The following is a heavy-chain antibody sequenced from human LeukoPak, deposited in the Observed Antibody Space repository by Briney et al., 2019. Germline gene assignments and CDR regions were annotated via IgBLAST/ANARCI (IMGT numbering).Heavy chain of an antibody. CDR3: ARPIWAQGHFDY. J-gene: IGHJ4*02. Sequence: SETLSLTCTVSGGSISSSSYYWGWIRQLPGKGLEWIGSIYYSGSTYYNPSLKSRVTISVDTSKNQFSLKLSSVTAADTAVYYCARPIWAQGHFDYWGQGTLVTVSS. CDR2: IYYSGST. D-gene: IGHD3-16*01. CDR1: GGSISSSSYY. V-gene: IGHV4-39*01.